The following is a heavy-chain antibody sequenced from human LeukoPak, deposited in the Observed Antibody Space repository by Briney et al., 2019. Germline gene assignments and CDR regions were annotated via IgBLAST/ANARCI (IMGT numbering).Heavy chain of an antibody. J-gene: IGHJ6*03. D-gene: IGHD5-18*01. CDR2: IYYSGST. CDR3: ARGVHGYSYGYVPWELYSYMDV. Sequence: PSETLSLTCTVSGGSISSYYWSWIRQPPGKGLEWIGYIYYSGSTDYNPSLKSRLSISVDTSKIQFSLRLSSVTAADTAVYYCARGVHGYSYGYVPWELYSYMDVWGKGTTVSISS. V-gene: IGHV4-59*08. CDR1: GGSISSYY.